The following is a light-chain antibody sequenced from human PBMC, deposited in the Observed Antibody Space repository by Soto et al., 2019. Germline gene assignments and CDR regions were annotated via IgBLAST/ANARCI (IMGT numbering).Light chain of an antibody. CDR2: GIS. Sequence: EVVLTQSPGTLSLSAGERATLFCRASERVASNYLAWYQQKPGQAPRPLIYGISNRATGIPDRFSGSGSGTDFTLTISRLEPEDFAVYYCHQYGSSWTFGQGTKVDNK. J-gene: IGKJ1*01. V-gene: IGKV3-20*01. CDR1: ERVASNY. CDR3: HQYGSSWT.